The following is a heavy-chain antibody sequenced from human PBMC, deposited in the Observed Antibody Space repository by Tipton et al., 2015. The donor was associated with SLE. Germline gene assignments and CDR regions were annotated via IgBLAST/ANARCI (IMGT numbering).Heavy chain of an antibody. J-gene: IGHJ3*02. Sequence: GLVKPSETLSLTCTISDGAIGSFYWTWIRQPPGKGLEWIGYIYYMGNTNYNPSLKSRVTMSIQTSKMQFSLNLSSVTAADTAVYYCARAPVPGYCRGGDCIGYFAFEIWGQGTMVTVSS. D-gene: IGHD2-15*01. CDR1: DGAIGSFY. CDR3: ARAPVPGYCRGGDCIGYFAFEI. V-gene: IGHV4-59*01. CDR2: IYYMGNT.